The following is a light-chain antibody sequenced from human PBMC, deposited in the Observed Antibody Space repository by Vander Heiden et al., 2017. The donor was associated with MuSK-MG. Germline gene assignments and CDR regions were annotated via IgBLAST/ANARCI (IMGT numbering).Light chain of an antibody. CDR3: CSYAGSSTLV. CDR1: APDACSFNF. V-gene: IGLV2-23*01. Sequence: QSALPQPASLSGSPGQSLTISVTGTAPDACSFNFVPSYQQHPGKAPKLMIYEGSKRPSGVSNRFSGSKSGNTASLTISGLQAEDDADYYCCSYAGSSTLVFGGGTKLTVL. CDR2: EGS. J-gene: IGLJ2*01.